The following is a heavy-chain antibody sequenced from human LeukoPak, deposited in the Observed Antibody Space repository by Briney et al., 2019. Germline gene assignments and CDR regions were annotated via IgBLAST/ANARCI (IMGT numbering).Heavy chain of an antibody. Sequence: ASVKVSCKASGYTFTSYYMHWVRQAPGQGLEWMGIINPSGGSTSCAQKFQGRVTMTRDTSTSTVYMELSSLRSEDTAVYYCARDALFRGYQLLKRGWFDPWGQGTLVTVSS. V-gene: IGHV1-46*01. CDR3: ARDALFRGYQLLKRGWFDP. J-gene: IGHJ5*02. CDR1: GYTFTSYY. D-gene: IGHD2-2*01. CDR2: INPSGGST.